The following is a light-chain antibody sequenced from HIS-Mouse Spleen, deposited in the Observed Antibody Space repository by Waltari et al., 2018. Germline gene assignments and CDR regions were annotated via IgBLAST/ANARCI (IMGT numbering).Light chain of an antibody. Sequence: QSALTQPASVSGSPGQSITISCTGTSSVVGSYNLVSWYQQHPGKAPKLMIYEGSKRPSGVSNRFSGSKSGNTASLTISGLQAEDEADYNCCSYAGSLRVFGGGTKLTVL. CDR1: SSVVGSYNL. J-gene: IGLJ3*02. CDR3: CSYAGSLRV. V-gene: IGLV2-23*01. CDR2: EGS.